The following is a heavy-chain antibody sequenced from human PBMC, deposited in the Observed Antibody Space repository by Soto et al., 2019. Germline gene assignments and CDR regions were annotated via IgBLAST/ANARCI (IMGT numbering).Heavy chain of an antibody. D-gene: IGHD3-3*01. J-gene: IGHJ4*02. Sequence: GASVKVSCKASGYTFTGYYMHWVRQAPGQGLEWMGWINPNSGGTNYAQKFQGRVTMTRDTSISTAYMELSRLRSDDTAVYYCARGIASGPYITIFGEDYWGQGTLVTVSS. V-gene: IGHV1-2*02. CDR3: ARGIASGPYITIFGEDY. CDR1: GYTFTGYY. CDR2: INPNSGGT.